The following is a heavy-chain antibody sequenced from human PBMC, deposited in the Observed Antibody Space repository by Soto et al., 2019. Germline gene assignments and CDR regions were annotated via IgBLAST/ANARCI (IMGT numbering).Heavy chain of an antibody. J-gene: IGHJ4*02. CDR1: GFALTTYT. CDR3: VREDGVVGASSAFDS. D-gene: IGHD1-26*01. CDR2: INGRSNYK. Sequence: SCVASGFALTTYTMNWVRQAPGTGLEWVSSINGRSNYKYYSDSVKGRFTVSRDNAQNKLFLQMSRLGPEDTAVYYCVREDGVVGASSAFDSWGQGTLVTVSS. V-gene: IGHV3-21*01.